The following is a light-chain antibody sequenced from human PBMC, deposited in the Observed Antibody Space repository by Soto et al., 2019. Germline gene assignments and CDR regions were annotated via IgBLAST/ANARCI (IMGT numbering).Light chain of an antibody. CDR2: AAS. CDR1: QSINTY. V-gene: IGKV1-39*01. Sequence: IHLTQFTSSLSASVGHSVAITCRTSQSINTYLNWYQQKPGRAPNLLIYAASSLQSGIPSRFTGSGDGTDFTLTITGLQTEDFATYYCQQSSIAPITFGQGTRLEIK. CDR3: QQSSIAPIT. J-gene: IGKJ5*01.